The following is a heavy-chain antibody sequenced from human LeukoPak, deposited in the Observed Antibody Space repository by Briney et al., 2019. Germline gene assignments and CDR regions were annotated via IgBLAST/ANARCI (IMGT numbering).Heavy chain of an antibody. J-gene: IGHJ4*02. V-gene: IGHV1-2*02. D-gene: IGHD3-16*02. CDR1: GYTFTGYY. CDR2: INPNSGGT. Sequence: ASVKVSCKASGYTFTGYYMHWVRQAPGQGLEWMGWINPNSGGTNYAQKFQGRVTMTRDTSISTAYMELSRLRSDDTAVYYCARALSPWGSYRYPLSYWGQGTLVTVSS. CDR3: ARALSPWGSYRYPLSY.